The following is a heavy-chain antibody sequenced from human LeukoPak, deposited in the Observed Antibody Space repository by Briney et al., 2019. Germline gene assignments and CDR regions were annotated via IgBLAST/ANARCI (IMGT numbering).Heavy chain of an antibody. Sequence: SETLSLTCTVSGGSISSGGYYWSWIRQHPGKGLEWIGYIYYSGSTYYNPSLKSRVTISVDTSKNQFSLKLSSVTAADTAVYYCARDTVPYTYGYGFDYWGQGTLVTVSS. D-gene: IGHD5-18*01. J-gene: IGHJ4*02. CDR1: GGSISSGGYY. CDR2: IYYSGST. V-gene: IGHV4-31*03. CDR3: ARDTVPYTYGYGFDY.